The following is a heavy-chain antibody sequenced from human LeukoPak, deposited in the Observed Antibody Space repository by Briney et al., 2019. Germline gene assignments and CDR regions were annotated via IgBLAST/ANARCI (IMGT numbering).Heavy chain of an antibody. Sequence: PGGSLRLSCAASGFTVSSNYMSWVRQAPGKGLEWVSVIYSGGSTYYADSVKGRFTISRDNSKNTLYLQMNSLRAEDTAVYYCARQSSGWYGFDYWGQGTLVTVSS. J-gene: IGHJ4*02. V-gene: IGHV3-53*01. CDR3: ARQSSGWYGFDY. D-gene: IGHD6-19*01. CDR1: GFTVSSNY. CDR2: IYSGGST.